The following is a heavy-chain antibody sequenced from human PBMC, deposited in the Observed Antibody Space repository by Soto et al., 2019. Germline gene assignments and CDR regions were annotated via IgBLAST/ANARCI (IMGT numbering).Heavy chain of an antibody. CDR3: ARVTYDYANDY. Sequence: LSLTCTVSGGSISSGDYYWSWIRQPPGKGPEWIGYIYYSGSTYYNPSLKSRVTISVDTSKNQFSLKLSSVTAADTAVYYCARVTYDYANDYWGQGALVTVSS. V-gene: IGHV4-30-4*01. CDR1: GGSISSGDYY. J-gene: IGHJ4*02. D-gene: IGHD3-16*01. CDR2: IYYSGST.